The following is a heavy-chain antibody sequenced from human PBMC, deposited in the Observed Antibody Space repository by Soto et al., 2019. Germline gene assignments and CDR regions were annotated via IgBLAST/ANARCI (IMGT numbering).Heavy chain of an antibody. CDR1: GGSISRGDYY. CDR3: ASNSYGYIFYDH. D-gene: IGHD5-18*01. V-gene: IGHV4-30-4*01. CDR2: IYYSGST. Sequence: SETLSLTCTVSGGSISRGDYYWSWIRQPPGKGLEWIGYIYYSGSTYYNPSLKSRVTISVDTSKNQFSLKLSSVTAADTAVYYCASNSYGYIFYDHWGQGTLVTVSS. J-gene: IGHJ4*02.